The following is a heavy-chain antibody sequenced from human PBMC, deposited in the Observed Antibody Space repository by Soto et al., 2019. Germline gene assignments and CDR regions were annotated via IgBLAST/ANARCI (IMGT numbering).Heavy chain of an antibody. Sequence: QLQLQESGSGLVKPSQTLSLTCAVSGGSISSNGHSWSWIRQPPGKGLEWIGYIFHSGSTYYNPSLNSRVTMSLDTSKNQFSQKVNSVTAADTAVYYCARGRGIQLWLENWGQGTLVTVSS. V-gene: IGHV4-30-2*01. CDR2: IFHSGST. CDR3: ARGRGIQLWLEN. CDR1: GGSISSNGHS. J-gene: IGHJ4*02. D-gene: IGHD5-18*01.